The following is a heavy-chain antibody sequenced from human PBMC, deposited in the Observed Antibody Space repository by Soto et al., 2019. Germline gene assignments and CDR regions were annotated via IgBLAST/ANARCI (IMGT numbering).Heavy chain of an antibody. V-gene: IGHV1-69*02. CDR3: ARSPLRPYGMDV. CDR1: GGTFSSYT. J-gene: IGHJ6*02. CDR2: IIPILGIA. Sequence: QVQLVQSGAEVKKPGSSVKVSCKASGGTFSSYTISWVRQAPGQGLEWMGRIIPILGIANYAQKFQGRVTITADKSTSTAYMELSSLRSADTAVYYCARSPLRPYGMDVWGQGTTVTVSS.